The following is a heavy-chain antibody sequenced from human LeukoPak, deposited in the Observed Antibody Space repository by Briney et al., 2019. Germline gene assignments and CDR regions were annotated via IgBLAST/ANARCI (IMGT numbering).Heavy chain of an antibody. CDR1: GFTFSSYG. CDR3: ARVRRGIRGYDSAVFDY. J-gene: IGHJ4*02. V-gene: IGHV3-30*03. Sequence: GGSLRLSCAASGFTFSSYGMHWVRQAPGKGLEWVAVISYDGSNKYYADSVKGRFTISRDNSKNTLYLQMNSLRAEDTAVYYCARVRRGIRGYDSAVFDYWGQGTLVTVSS. D-gene: IGHD5-12*01. CDR2: ISYDGSNK.